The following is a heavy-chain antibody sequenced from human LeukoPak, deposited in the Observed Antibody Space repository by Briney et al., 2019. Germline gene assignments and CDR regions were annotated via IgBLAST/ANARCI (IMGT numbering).Heavy chain of an antibody. Sequence: SATLSLTCTVSGASVGSAGTHWLWIRQPPGNVLQYIGNIHRTGSTDYKPSLRSRVTISVDTSNNHFSLTLRSLTAADTAVYYCASLAEGESGRGSWGQGTFVTVSP. J-gene: IGHJ5*02. D-gene: IGHD3-10*01. V-gene: IGHV4-61*08. CDR3: ASLAEGESGRGS. CDR2: IHRTGST. CDR1: GASVGSAGTH.